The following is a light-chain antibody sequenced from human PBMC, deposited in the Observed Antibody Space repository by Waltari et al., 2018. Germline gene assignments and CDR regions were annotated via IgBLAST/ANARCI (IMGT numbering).Light chain of an antibody. V-gene: IGKV1-16*01. Sequence: DTQMTQSPSSLSAFVGDRVTITCRASQDISNYLAWFQQRPGKAPKSLIYGASSLQSGVPSRFSGGGSGTLFTLTISGLQPEDCATDYCQQYRTYPLTFGGGTKVEI. CDR3: QQYRTYPLT. CDR1: QDISNY. J-gene: IGKJ4*01. CDR2: GAS.